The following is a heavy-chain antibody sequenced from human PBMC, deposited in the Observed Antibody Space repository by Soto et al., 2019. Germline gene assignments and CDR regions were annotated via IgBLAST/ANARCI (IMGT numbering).Heavy chain of an antibody. V-gene: IGHV4-59*01. CDR3: ARVLGGYHMNV. D-gene: IGHD5-12*01. Sequence: QVQLQESGPGLVKPSETLSLTCTVSGGSISSYYWSWIRQPPGKGLEWIGYIYYSGSTNYNPSLKSRDTISVDTSKNQFSLKLSSVTAADTAVYYCARVLGGYHMNVWGKGTTVTVSS. J-gene: IGHJ6*04. CDR1: GGSISSYY. CDR2: IYYSGST.